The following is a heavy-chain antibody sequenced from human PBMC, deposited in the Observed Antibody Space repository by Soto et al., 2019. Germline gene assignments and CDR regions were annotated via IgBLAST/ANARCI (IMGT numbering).Heavy chain of an antibody. CDR3: AHLTSYGSVSVNHFDH. D-gene: IGHD3-10*01. CDR1: GGSISSGDYY. CDR2: IYWDDDK. V-gene: IGHV2-5*08. J-gene: IGHJ4*02. Sequence: TLSLTCTVSGGSISSGDYYWSWIRQPPGKALEWLALIYWDDDKRYSPSLKSRLTITKDTSKNQVVLTMTNMDPVDTATYYCAHLTSYGSVSVNHFDHWGQATLVTVPS.